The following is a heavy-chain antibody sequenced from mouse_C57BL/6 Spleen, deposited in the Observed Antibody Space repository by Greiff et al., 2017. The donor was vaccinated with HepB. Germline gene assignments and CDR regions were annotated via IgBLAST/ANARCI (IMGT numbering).Heavy chain of an antibody. CDR2: ISNGGGST. Sequence: EVHLVESGGGLVQPGGSLKLSCAASGFTFSDYYMYWVRQTPEKRLEWVAYISNGGGSTYYPDTVEGRFTISRDNAKNTLYLQMSRLKSEDTAMYYCATLDYWGQGTTLTVSS. V-gene: IGHV5-12*01. CDR1: GFTFSDYY. J-gene: IGHJ2*01. CDR3: ATLDY.